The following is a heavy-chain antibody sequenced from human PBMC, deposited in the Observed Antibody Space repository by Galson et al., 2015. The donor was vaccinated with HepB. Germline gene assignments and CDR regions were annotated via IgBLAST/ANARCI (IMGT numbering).Heavy chain of an antibody. Sequence: SLRLSCAASGFTFSSYSMNWVRQAPGKGLEWVSSISSSSSYIYYADSVKGRFTISRDNAKNSLYLQMNSLRAEDTAVYYCASLVVTAIHDAFDIWGQGTMVTVSS. D-gene: IGHD2-21*02. CDR3: ASLVVTAIHDAFDI. J-gene: IGHJ3*02. CDR1: GFTFSSYS. CDR2: ISSSSSYI. V-gene: IGHV3-21*01.